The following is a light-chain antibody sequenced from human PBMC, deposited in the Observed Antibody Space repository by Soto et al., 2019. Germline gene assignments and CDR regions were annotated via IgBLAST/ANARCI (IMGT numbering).Light chain of an antibody. CDR2: STD. V-gene: IGLV1-44*01. J-gene: IGLJ3*02. Sequence: QPVLTQPPSASGTPGQRVTISCSGSNSNIGSNTINWYQQVPGTAPKLLIYSTDQRPSGVPDRFSGSRSGTSASLAISGLHSEDEADYYCAAWDDSLHGWVFGGGTKVTVL. CDR3: AAWDDSLHGWV. CDR1: NSNIGSNT.